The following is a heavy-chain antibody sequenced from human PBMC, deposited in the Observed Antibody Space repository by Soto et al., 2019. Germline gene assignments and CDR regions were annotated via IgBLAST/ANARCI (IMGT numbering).Heavy chain of an antibody. CDR2: IKQDGSEK. V-gene: IGHV3-7*03. D-gene: IGHD3-9*01. J-gene: IGHJ6*03. CDR3: ARWGFDILAGYYIDV. Sequence: GGSLRLSCAASGFTFSTHWMTWVRQAPGKGLEWVANIKQDGSEKYYVDSVKGRFTISRDNAKNSLYPQMNSLAAEDTAVYYCARWGFDILAGYYIDVWGQGTTVTVSS. CDR1: GFTFSTHW.